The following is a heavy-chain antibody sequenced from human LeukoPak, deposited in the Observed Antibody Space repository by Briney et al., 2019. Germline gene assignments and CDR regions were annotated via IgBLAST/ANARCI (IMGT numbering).Heavy chain of an antibody. CDR2: MNPNSGNT. D-gene: IGHD3-3*01. CDR1: GYTFTSYD. Sequence: GASVKVSCKASGYTFTSYDINWVRQATGQGLEWMGWMNPNSGNTGYAQKFQGRVTITRNTSISTAYMELSSLRSEDTAVYYCARVTEYYDFWSGYYTEHFGYWGQGTLVTVSS. CDR3: ARVTEYYDFWSGYYTEHFGY. J-gene: IGHJ4*02. V-gene: IGHV1-8*03.